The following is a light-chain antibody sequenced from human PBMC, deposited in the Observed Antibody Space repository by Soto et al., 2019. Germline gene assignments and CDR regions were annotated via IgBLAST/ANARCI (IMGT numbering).Light chain of an antibody. CDR3: QSDDSRVV. CDR2: GNS. V-gene: IGLV1-40*01. CDR1: SSNIGAGYD. J-gene: IGLJ2*01. Sequence: QSVLTQPPSVSGAPGQRVTISCTGSSSNIGAGYDVHWYQQLPGTAPKLLIYGNSNRPSGVPDRFSGSKSGTSASLAFTGLQAEDEADYCCQSDDSRVVFGGGTKLTVL.